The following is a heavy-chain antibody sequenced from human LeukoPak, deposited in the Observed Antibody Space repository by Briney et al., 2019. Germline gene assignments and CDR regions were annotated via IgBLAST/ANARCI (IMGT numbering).Heavy chain of an antibody. V-gene: IGHV1-18*01. CDR2: MNPNSGNT. Sequence: GASVKVSCKASGYTFTSYDINWVRQATGQGLEWMGWMNPNSGNTNYAQKLQGRVTMTTDTSTSTAYMELRSLRSDDTAVYYCARVYEDSSWPIDYWGQGTLVTVSS. J-gene: IGHJ4*02. CDR1: GYTFTSYD. D-gene: IGHD3-22*01. CDR3: ARVYEDSSWPIDY.